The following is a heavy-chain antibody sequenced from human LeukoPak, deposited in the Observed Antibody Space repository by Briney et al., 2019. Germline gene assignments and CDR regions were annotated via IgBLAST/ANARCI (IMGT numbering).Heavy chain of an antibody. Sequence: SETLSLTCTVSGGSISSSSYYWGWTRQPPGKGLEWIGSIYYSGSTYYNPSLKSRVTISVDTSKNQFSLKLSFVTAADTAVYYCARHAMSYDFWSGPNWFDPWGQGTLVTISS. V-gene: IGHV4-39*01. D-gene: IGHD3-3*01. CDR2: IYYSGST. J-gene: IGHJ5*02. CDR1: GGSISSSSYY. CDR3: ARHAMSYDFWSGPNWFDP.